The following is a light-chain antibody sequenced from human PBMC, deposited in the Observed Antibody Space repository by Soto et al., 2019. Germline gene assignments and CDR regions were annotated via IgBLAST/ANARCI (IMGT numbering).Light chain of an antibody. CDR2: GAS. V-gene: IGKV3-15*01. Sequence: EIVMTPSPATLSVSPGERAALSCRASQSVSGNLAWYQQTPGQAPRLLIYGASTRATGIPARFSGSGFGTEFTLTISSLKSEDFAVYYCQQNNYRPPAFGQGTRLEIK. CDR1: QSVSGN. J-gene: IGKJ5*01. CDR3: QQNNYRPPA.